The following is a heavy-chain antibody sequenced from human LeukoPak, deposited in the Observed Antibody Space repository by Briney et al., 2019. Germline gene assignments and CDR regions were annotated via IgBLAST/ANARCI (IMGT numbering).Heavy chain of an antibody. D-gene: IGHD5-18*01. CDR1: GGSLSSGSYY. V-gene: IGHV4-61*01. J-gene: IGHJ4*02. Sequence: SETLSLTCTVSGGSLSSGSYYWGCIRQPPGKGLEWIGYIYYSGSTNLNPSLKSRLTISIDTPMSQFSLRLSSVTAAHTAVYYCARVVDSAIVTPFDYLGQGTLVAVSS. CDR3: ARVVDSAIVTPFDY. CDR2: IYYSGST.